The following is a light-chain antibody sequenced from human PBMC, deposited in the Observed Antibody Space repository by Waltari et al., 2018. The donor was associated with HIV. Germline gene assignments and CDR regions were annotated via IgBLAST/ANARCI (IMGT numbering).Light chain of an antibody. Sequence: QSALTQPASVSGSPGQSITISCTGTSSDIGGYNYVSWYQQHPGKAPKLMISDVSHRPSGVSNRFSGSSSGNTASLTISGLQAEDEADYYCSSYTSSSTLGVFGSGTKVTVL. V-gene: IGLV2-14*03. CDR3: SSYTSSSTLGV. J-gene: IGLJ1*01. CDR1: SSDIGGYNY. CDR2: DVS.